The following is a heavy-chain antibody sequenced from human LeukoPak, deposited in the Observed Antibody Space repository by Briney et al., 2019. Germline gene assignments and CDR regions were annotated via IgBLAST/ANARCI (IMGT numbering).Heavy chain of an antibody. Sequence: SETLSLTCAVYSGSFSGYYWSWIRQPPGKGLEWIGYIFYSGSTNYNPSLKSRVTISVDTSKNQFSLKLSSVTAADTAVYYCARVYYSNSYDYWYFDLWGRGTLVTVSS. D-gene: IGHD6-13*01. CDR2: IFYSGST. J-gene: IGHJ2*01. CDR1: SGSFSGYY. CDR3: ARVYYSNSYDYWYFDL. V-gene: IGHV4-59*01.